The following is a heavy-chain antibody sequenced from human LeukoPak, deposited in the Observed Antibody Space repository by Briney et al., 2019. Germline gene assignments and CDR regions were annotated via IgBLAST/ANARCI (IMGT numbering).Heavy chain of an antibody. CDR1: GFTFSDYY. V-gene: IGHV3-11*01. CDR2: ISSSGSTI. Sequence: GGSLRLSCAASGFTFSDYYMSWIRQAPGKGLEWVSYISSSGSTIYYADSVKGRFTISRDNAKNSLYLQMNSLRAEDTALYYCAKDGIAVAGKTVYYFDYWGQGTLVTVSS. D-gene: IGHD6-19*01. J-gene: IGHJ4*02. CDR3: AKDGIAVAGKTVYYFDY.